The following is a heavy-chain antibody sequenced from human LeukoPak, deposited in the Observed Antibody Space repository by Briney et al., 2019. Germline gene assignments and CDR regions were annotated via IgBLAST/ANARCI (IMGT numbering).Heavy chain of an antibody. Sequence: ASLKVSCKASGYTFTSYAMHWVRQAPGQRREWMGWINAGNGNTKYSQTFQGRVTITRDTSASTAYMELSSLRSEDTAVYYCAREQQLNWFDPWGEGTLVTVSS. D-gene: IGHD6-13*01. CDR3: AREQQLNWFDP. V-gene: IGHV1-3*01. CDR2: INAGNGNT. J-gene: IGHJ5*02. CDR1: GYTFTSYA.